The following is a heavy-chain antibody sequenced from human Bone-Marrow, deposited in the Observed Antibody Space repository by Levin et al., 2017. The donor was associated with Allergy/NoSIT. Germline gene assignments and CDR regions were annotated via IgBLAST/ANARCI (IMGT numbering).Heavy chain of an antibody. V-gene: IGHV3-21*01. CDR3: ARRVATPTMPYDYYMDV. Sequence: PSETLSLTCTVSGVSFSSINYYWGWIRQSPGKGLEWVSSISSSSSYIYYADSVKGRFTISRDNAKNSLYLQMNSLRAEDTAVYYCARRVATPTMPYDYYMDVWGKGTTVTVSS. CDR1: GVSFSSIN. J-gene: IGHJ6*03. D-gene: IGHD2-15*01. CDR2: ISSSSSYI.